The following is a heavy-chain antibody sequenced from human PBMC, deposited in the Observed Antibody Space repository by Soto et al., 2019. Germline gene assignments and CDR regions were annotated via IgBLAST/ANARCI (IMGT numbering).Heavy chain of an antibody. J-gene: IGHJ6*02. CDR2: MSGSGASI. V-gene: IGHV3-23*01. CDR3: ARDNWNGAYYGLDV. D-gene: IGHD1-20*01. CDR1: QFTFNIDA. Sequence: EVQLLESGGGLVQSGESLTLSCVASQFTFNIDAMTWVRQAPGKGLEWVSSMSGSGASIYYADSVKGRFTISRDKSKKTLYLQMNSLRAEVTAVYWCARDNWNGAYYGLDVWGQGTTVTVS.